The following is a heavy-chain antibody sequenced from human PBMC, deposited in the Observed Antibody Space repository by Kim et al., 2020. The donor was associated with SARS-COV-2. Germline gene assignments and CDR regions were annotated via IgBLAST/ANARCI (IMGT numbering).Heavy chain of an antibody. CDR2: IYTNGTT. CDR1: GGSITNYY. CDR3: SRGFGVLHMPFDA. J-gene: IGHJ4*01. V-gene: IGHV4-4*07. Sequence: SETLSLTCTVSGGSITNYYWNWIRQPVGESLEWMGRIYTNGTTNYNPSPQSRLTISVDTSKNQFSLRLPSVTAAATAADYCSRGFGVLHMPFDAWGRGT. D-gene: IGHD3-16*01.